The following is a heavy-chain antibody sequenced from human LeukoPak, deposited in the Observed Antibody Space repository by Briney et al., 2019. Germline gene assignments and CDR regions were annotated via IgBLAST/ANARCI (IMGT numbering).Heavy chain of an antibody. J-gene: IGHJ4*02. V-gene: IGHV3-23*01. CDR3: ARGDY. Sequence: GGSLRLSCTASGFTFSNYAMTWVRQAPGKGLEWVSSISGTGGRTYSADSVKGRFTISRDNSKNTLYLQMKNLRVEHTAVYYCARGDYWGQGTLVTVSS. CDR1: GFTFSNYA. CDR2: ISGTGGRT.